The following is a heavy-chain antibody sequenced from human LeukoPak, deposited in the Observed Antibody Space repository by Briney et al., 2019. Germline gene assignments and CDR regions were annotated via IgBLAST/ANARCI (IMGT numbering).Heavy chain of an antibody. J-gene: IGHJ3*02. CDR1: GGSITSYY. CDR3: ARYHAAFSWSNAPDAFDI. D-gene: IGHD2-15*01. CDR2: ISTSGST. V-gene: IGHV4-4*07. Sequence: SETLSLTCNVSGGSITSYYWSWIRQPAGKGLEWIGRISTSGSTNYNPSLKSRVTMSLDTSNNQFSLKLGSVTAADTAVYYCARYHAAFSWSNAPDAFDIWGQGTMVTVSS.